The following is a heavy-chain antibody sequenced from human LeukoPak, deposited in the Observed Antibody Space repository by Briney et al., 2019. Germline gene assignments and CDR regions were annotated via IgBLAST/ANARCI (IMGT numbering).Heavy chain of an antibody. J-gene: IGHJ4*02. CDR2: ISYDGSNK. D-gene: IGHD3-22*01. CDR3: AKPYDSSGYYYRFDY. Sequence: GGSLRLSCAASGFTFSSYAMHWVRQAPDKGLEWVAVISYDGSNKYYADSVKGRFTISRDNSKNTLYLQMNSLRAEDTALYYCAKPYDSSGYYYRFDYWGQGTLVTVSS. V-gene: IGHV3-30-3*01. CDR1: GFTFSSYA.